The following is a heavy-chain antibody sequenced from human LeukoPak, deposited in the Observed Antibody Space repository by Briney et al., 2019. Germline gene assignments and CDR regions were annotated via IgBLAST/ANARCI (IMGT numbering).Heavy chain of an antibody. J-gene: IGHJ4*02. V-gene: IGHV4-59*01. CDR2: INYSGTT. Sequence: SETLSLTCTVSGGSITSYHWSWIRQSPGKGLEWIGYINYSGTTNYNPSLKSRATMSVDTSKKQFSLRLISVTAADTAVYYCARGRSLAAAQFDYWGQGTLVTVSS. D-gene: IGHD6-13*01. CDR3: ARGRSLAAAQFDY. CDR1: GGSITSYH.